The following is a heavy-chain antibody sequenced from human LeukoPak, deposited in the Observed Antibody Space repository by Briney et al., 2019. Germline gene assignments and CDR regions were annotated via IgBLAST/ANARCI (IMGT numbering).Heavy chain of an antibody. CDR3: AVVPAANNWFDP. CDR2: IYHSGST. J-gene: IGHJ5*02. Sequence: SETLSLTCAVSGGSISSGGYSWSWIRQPPGKGLEWIGYIYHSGSTYYSPSLKSRVTISVDRSKNQFSLKLSSVTAADTAVYYCAVVPAANNWFDPWGQGTLVTVSS. D-gene: IGHD2-2*01. CDR1: GGSISSGGYS. V-gene: IGHV4-30-2*01.